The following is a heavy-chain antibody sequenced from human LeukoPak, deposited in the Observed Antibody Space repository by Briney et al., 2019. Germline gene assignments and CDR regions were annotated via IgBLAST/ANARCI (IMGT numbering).Heavy chain of an antibody. CDR1: GGTFSSYA. J-gene: IGHJ3*02. Sequence: ASVKVSCKASGGTFSSYAISWVRQAPGQGLEWMGGIIPIFGTANYAQKFQGRVTITADESTSTAYMELSSLRSEDTAVYYCARDGRNYDFWSGHDAFDIWAQGSMVTVSS. D-gene: IGHD3-3*01. CDR2: IIPIFGTA. CDR3: ARDGRNYDFWSGHDAFDI. V-gene: IGHV1-69*01.